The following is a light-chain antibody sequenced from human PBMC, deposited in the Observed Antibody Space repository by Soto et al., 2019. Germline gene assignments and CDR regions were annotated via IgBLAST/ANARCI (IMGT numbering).Light chain of an antibody. Sequence: IVVTQSPGTLSLSAGERVTLSCRASQYVSGRYIAWYQVTSGQTPRLLIYDASNRATGIPDRFSGSGSGTEFPLTISRLEHEYFAVYYWQQYGASPLTFGGGTRLEIK. V-gene: IGKV3-20*01. CDR1: QYVSGRY. CDR3: QQYGASPLT. J-gene: IGKJ4*01. CDR2: DAS.